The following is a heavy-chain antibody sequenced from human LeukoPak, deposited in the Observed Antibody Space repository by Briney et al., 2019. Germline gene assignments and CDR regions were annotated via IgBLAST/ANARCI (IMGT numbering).Heavy chain of an antibody. V-gene: IGHV4-59*12. CDR2: IYYSGTT. CDR3: ASHKDYGDYVLDY. D-gene: IGHD4-17*01. CDR1: GGSISGYY. J-gene: IGHJ4*02. Sequence: SETLSLTCTVSGGSISGYYWSWIRQPPGKGLEWIGYIYYSGTTSYNPSLRSRVTMSVDTSKNQFSLKLSSVTAADTAVYYCASHKDYGDYVLDYWGQGTLVTVSS.